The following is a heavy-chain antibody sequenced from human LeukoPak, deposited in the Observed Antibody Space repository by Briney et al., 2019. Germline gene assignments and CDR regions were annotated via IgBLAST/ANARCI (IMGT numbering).Heavy chain of an antibody. Sequence: SETLSLTCTVSGVSINSHYLNWIRQPPGKGLEWIGHIQGSGRTNYNPSFKSRVTMSVDTSKRQFSLNLKSLTAADTAVYYCVVSPNQDFFDYWGQGPLDTVSS. CDR2: IQGSGRT. CDR3: VVSPNQDFFDY. V-gene: IGHV4-4*09. CDR1: GVSINSHY. J-gene: IGHJ4*02.